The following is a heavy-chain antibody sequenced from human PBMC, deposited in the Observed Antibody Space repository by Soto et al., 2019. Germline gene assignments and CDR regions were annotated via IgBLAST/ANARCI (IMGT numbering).Heavy chain of an antibody. CDR3: ARDRAVSWFDP. CDR2: IYHSGST. CDR1: GGSISSGGYS. V-gene: IGHV4-30-2*01. Sequence: SETLSLTCAVSGGSISSGGYSWSWIRQPPGKGLEWIGYIYHSGSTYYNPSLKSRVTISVDRSKNQFSLKLSSVTAADTAVYYCARDRAVSWFDPWGQGTLVTVSS. J-gene: IGHJ5*02. D-gene: IGHD1-26*01.